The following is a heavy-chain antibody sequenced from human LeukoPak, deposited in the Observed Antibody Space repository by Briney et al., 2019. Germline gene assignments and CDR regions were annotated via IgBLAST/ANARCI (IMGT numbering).Heavy chain of an antibody. Sequence: ASVKVSCKASGYTFTAYYMHWVRQAPGQGLEWMGWINPNSGGTNYAQKFQGRVTMTRDTSISTAYMELSRLRSDDTAVYYCARSLSIVVVVAAAPGSWYFDYWGQGTLVTVSS. CDR3: ARSLSIVVVVAAAPGSWYFDY. J-gene: IGHJ4*02. CDR2: INPNSGGT. V-gene: IGHV1-2*02. CDR1: GYTFTAYY. D-gene: IGHD2-15*01.